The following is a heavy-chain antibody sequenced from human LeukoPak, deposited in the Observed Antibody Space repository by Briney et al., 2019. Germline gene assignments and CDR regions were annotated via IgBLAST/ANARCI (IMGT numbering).Heavy chain of an antibody. CDR2: ISGSGGST. D-gene: IGHD2-15*01. J-gene: IGHJ4*02. CDR1: GFTFSNSA. V-gene: IGHV3-23*01. CDR3: AKEYCSGGSCYCSR. Sequence: GGSLRLSCAASGFTFSNSAMSWVRQAPGKGLEWVSAISGSGGSTYYADSVKGRFTISRDNSKNTLYLQMNSLRAEDTAVYYCAKEYCSGGSCYCSRWGQGTLDTVSS.